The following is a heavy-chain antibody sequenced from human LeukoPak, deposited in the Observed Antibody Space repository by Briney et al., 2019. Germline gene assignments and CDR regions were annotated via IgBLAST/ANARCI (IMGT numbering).Heavy chain of an antibody. V-gene: IGHV4-34*01. Sequence: SETQSLTCAVYGGSFSGYYWSWIRQPPGKGLEWIGEINHSGSTNYNPSLKSRVTISVDTSKNQFSLKLSSVTAADTAVYYCARGKVLNWFDPWGQGTLVTVSS. J-gene: IGHJ5*02. CDR3: ARGKVLNWFDP. CDR1: GGSFSGYY. CDR2: INHSGST.